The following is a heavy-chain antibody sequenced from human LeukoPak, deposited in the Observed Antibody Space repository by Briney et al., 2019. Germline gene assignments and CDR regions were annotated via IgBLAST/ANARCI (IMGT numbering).Heavy chain of an antibody. D-gene: IGHD4-17*01. Sequence: SETLSLTCTVSGGSFSTYYWSWIRQPAGKGLEWIGRIYTSGSTNYNPSLKSRVTMSVDTSKNQFSLKMSSVTAADTAVYYCARMTTETPGPFDYWGQGTLVTVSS. CDR2: IYTSGST. V-gene: IGHV4-4*07. CDR1: GGSFSTYY. CDR3: ARMTTETPGPFDY. J-gene: IGHJ4*02.